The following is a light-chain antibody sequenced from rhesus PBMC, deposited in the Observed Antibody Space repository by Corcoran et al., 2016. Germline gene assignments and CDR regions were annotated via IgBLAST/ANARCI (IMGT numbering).Light chain of an antibody. Sequence: ALTQPPSVSESLGQWVTISCTGTSSDIGGDNDVSWYQQHPGTAPRLLIYDGSKRPPGVSDRFSGSKYGNTASLTISGLQAEGEANYSCCSYWSPSTDIFGAGTRLTGL. V-gene: IGLV2S9*01. CDR2: DGS. CDR1: SSDIGGDND. CDR3: CSYWSPSTDI. J-gene: IGLJ1*01.